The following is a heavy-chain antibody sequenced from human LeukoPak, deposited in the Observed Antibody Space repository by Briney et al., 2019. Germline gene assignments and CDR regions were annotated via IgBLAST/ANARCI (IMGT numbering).Heavy chain of an antibody. D-gene: IGHD3-3*01. J-gene: IGHJ4*02. V-gene: IGHV1-2*02. CDR1: GYTFTGYY. CDR2: INPNSGGT. Sequence: ASVKVSCKASGYTFTGYYMHWVRQAPGQGLEWMGWINPNSGGTNYARKFQGRVTMTRDTSISTAYMELSRLRSDDTAVYYCARVPSRHYDFWSGYPDYWGQGTLVTVSS. CDR3: ARVPSRHYDFWSGYPDY.